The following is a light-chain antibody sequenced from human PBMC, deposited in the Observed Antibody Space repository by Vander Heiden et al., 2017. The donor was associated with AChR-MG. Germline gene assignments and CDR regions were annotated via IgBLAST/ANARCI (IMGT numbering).Light chain of an antibody. CDR3: HQDGSSPRT. V-gene: IGKV3-20*01. CDR1: QIISSNY. CDR2: GAS. J-gene: IGKJ1*01. Sequence: IVLTQSPATLSLSPGETVTLSCRASQIISSNYLAWYQHRPGQAPTLLIYGASIRATGIPARFSGSGSGTDFTLTISRLESEDFAVYYCHQDGSSPRTFGQGTRVEI.